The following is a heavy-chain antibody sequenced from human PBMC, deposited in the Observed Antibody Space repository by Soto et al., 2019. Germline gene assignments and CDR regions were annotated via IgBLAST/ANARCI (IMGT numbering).Heavy chain of an antibody. CDR3: ARQVVAYCSGGSCYSPTRHWFDP. CDR2: ICYSGST. CDR1: GGSTSSSSYY. J-gene: IGHJ5*02. Sequence: SETLSLTCTVSGGSTSSSSYYWGWIPQPPGKGLEWIGSICYSGSTYSNPSLKSRVTISVDTSKNQFSLKLSSVTAADTAVYYCARQVVAYCSGGSCYSPTRHWFDPWGQGTLVTVS. D-gene: IGHD2-15*01. V-gene: IGHV4-39*01.